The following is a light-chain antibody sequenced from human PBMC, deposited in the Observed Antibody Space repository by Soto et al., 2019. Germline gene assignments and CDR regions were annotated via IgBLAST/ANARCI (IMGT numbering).Light chain of an antibody. CDR1: QTVGNY. J-gene: IGKJ1*01. V-gene: IGKV3-11*01. CDR3: QQRGNWPLPWT. CDR2: NAS. Sequence: EIVLTQSPATLSLSPGERATLPCRASQTVGNYLAWYQQKPGQVPRLLIYNASNRATGVPVRFSGSGSGTEFTLTISSLEPEDFAVYYCQQRGNWPLPWTFGQGAKVEI.